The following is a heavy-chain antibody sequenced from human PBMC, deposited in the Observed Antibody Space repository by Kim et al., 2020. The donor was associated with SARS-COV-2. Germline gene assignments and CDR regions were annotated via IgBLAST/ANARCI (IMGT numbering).Heavy chain of an antibody. V-gene: IGHV3-74*01. Sequence: GGSLRLSCAASGFTFNSYWMHWVRQAPGKGLVWVSRINSDGSSTSYADSVKGRFTISRYNAKNTLYLQMNSLRAEDTAVYYCARRAYSSGWWYFDYWGQGTLVTVSS. CDR1: GFTFNSYW. D-gene: IGHD6-19*01. CDR3: ARRAYSSGWWYFDY. J-gene: IGHJ4*02. CDR2: INSDGSST.